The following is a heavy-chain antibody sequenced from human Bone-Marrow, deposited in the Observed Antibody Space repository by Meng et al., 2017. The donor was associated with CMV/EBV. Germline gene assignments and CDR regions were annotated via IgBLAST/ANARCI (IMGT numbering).Heavy chain of an antibody. Sequence: SETLSLTCTVSGGSVSSGSYYWSWIRQPPGKGLEWIGYIYYSGSTNYNPSLKSRVTISVDTSKNQFSLKLSSVTAADTAVYYCARGVLLWFGDLNWFDPWGQGTLVTVPS. V-gene: IGHV4-61*01. CDR3: ARGVLLWFGDLNWFDP. D-gene: IGHD3-10*01. J-gene: IGHJ5*02. CDR1: GGSVSSGSYY. CDR2: IYYSGST.